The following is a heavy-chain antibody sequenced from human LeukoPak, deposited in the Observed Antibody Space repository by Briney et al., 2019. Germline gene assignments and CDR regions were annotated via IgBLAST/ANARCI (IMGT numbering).Heavy chain of an antibody. CDR3: ARGRVSSSTCHMDV. V-gene: IGHV4-59*02. CDR2: VDHTGST. D-gene: IGHD5/OR15-5a*01. CDR1: DDSVTMYY. Sequence: SETLSLTCSVSDDSVTMYYWTWIRQPPGKGLEWIGYVDHTGSTNFNPSLNGRVSISRDTTKNLFSLRLRSVTAADTAVYSCARGRVSSSTCHMDVWGKGTTVTVSS. J-gene: IGHJ6*03.